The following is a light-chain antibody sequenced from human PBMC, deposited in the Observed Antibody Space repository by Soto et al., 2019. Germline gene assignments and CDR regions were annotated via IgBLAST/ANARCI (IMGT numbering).Light chain of an antibody. CDR1: QDISNY. J-gene: IGKJ3*01. Sequence: DIQMTQSPSSLSASVGDRVTITCQASQDISNYLNWYQQKPGKAPKLLIYDASNLETGVPSRFSGSGSGTDFTFTISSLLPEDIATYYCQHYDNLPFTFGPGTKVDIK. CDR3: QHYDNLPFT. V-gene: IGKV1-33*01. CDR2: DAS.